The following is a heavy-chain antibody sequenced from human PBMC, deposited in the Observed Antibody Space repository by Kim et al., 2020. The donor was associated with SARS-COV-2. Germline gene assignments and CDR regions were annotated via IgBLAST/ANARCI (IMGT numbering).Heavy chain of an antibody. CDR2: IYSGGSST. Sequence: GGSLRLSCAASGFTLSSYAMSWVRQAPGKGLEWVSVIYSGGSSTNYADSVKGRFTISRDSSKNTLYLQMNSLTAEDTALYYCARDSRGYTGIRLSFDIWGQGTMVTVSS. CDR1: GFTLSSYA. V-gene: IGHV3-23*03. D-gene: IGHD1-26*01. J-gene: IGHJ3*02. CDR3: ARDSRGYTGIRLSFDI.